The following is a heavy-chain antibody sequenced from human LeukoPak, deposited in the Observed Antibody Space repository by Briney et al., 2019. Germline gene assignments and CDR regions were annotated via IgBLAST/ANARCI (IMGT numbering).Heavy chain of an antibody. CDR3: ASRYSSTLKSRYMDV. CDR2: ITGTGDGT. Sequence: GGSLRLSCAASGFTFSTYAMTWVRQAPGKGLEWVSSITGTGDGTSAADSVKGRFTISRDSSKHTLYLQMNSLRAEDTAVYYCASRYSSTLKSRYMDVWGKGTTVTVSS. J-gene: IGHJ6*03. V-gene: IGHV3-23*01. D-gene: IGHD6-13*01. CDR1: GFTFSTYA.